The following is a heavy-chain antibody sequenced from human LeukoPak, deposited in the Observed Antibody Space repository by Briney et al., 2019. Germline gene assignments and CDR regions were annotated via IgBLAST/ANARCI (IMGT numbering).Heavy chain of an antibody. D-gene: IGHD1-26*01. CDR3: ARDASGSYTFDY. CDR1: GFTFSSHT. Sequence: GGSLRLSCAASGFTFSSHTMQWVRQAPGKGLVWVAVILQDGSNAYYADSVKGRFTITRDNSKYTLYVQMNSPRAEDTAVYYCARDASGSYTFDYWGQGTLVTVSS. V-gene: IGHV3-30-3*01. J-gene: IGHJ4*02. CDR2: ILQDGSNA.